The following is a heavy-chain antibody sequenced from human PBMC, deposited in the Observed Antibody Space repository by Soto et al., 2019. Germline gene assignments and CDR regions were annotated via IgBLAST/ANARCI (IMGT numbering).Heavy chain of an antibody. CDR3: ARFPITMIVVRDAFDI. CDR1: GGSISSGGYY. Sequence: SETLSLTCTVSGGSISSGGYYWSWIRQHPGKGLEWIGYIYYSGSTYYNPSLKSRVTISVDTSKNQFSLKLSSVTAADTAVYYCARFPITMIVVRDAFDIWGQGTMVTVSS. CDR2: IYYSGST. V-gene: IGHV4-31*03. D-gene: IGHD3-22*01. J-gene: IGHJ3*02.